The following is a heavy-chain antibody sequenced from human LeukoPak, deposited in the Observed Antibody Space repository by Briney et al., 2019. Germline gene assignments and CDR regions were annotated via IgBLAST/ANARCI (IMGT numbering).Heavy chain of an antibody. Sequence: GGSLRLSCAASGFTFSNYWMIWVRQAPGKGLEWVGNIKQDGSEKRYADSVRGRFSISGDNAQTSLYLQMNSLRAEGTAVYYCARASDPWLQLTWGQGTLVTVSS. CDR3: ARASDPWLQLT. CDR1: GFTFSNYW. CDR2: IKQDGSEK. D-gene: IGHD5-24*01. J-gene: IGHJ5*02. V-gene: IGHV3-7*05.